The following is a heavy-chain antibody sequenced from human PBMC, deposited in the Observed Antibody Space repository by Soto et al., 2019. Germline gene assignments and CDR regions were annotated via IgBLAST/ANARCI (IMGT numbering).Heavy chain of an antibody. CDR1: GFTFSGYA. J-gene: IGHJ4*02. CDR3: ARDFRVVVVPAAPFDY. V-gene: IGHV3-23*01. CDR2: ISGSGGST. Sequence: PVGSLRLSCAASGFTFSGYAMSWVRQAPGKGLEWVSAISGSGGSTYYADSVKGRFTISRDNSKNTLYLQMNSLRAEDTAVYYCARDFRVVVVPAAPFDYWGQGTLVTVSS. D-gene: IGHD2-2*01.